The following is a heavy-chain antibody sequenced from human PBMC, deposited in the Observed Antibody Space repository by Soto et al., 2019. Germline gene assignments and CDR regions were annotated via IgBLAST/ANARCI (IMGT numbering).Heavy chain of an antibody. CDR2: INHSGST. Sequence: PSETLSLTCAVYGGSFSGYYWSWIRQPPGKGLEWIGEINHSGSTNYNPSLKSRVTISVDTSKNQFSLKLSSVTAADTAVYYCARERRYGGNLRYFYYGMDVWGQGTMVTVSS. D-gene: IGHD2-21*02. CDR3: ARERRYGGNLRYFYYGMDV. J-gene: IGHJ6*02. CDR1: GGSFSGYY. V-gene: IGHV4-34*01.